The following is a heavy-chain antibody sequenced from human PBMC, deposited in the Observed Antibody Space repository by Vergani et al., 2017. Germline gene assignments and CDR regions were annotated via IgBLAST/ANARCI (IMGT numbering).Heavy chain of an antibody. CDR2: IWYDGSNK. CDR3: AREQDPRGAFDI. CDR1: GFTFSSHS. Sequence: QVQLVESEGGVVQPGRSLTLSCVASGFTFSSHSMHWVRQAPGKGLEWVAVIWYDGSNKYYGDSVKGRFTISRDNSKNTLYLQMNSLRVEDTAVYYCAREQDPRGAFDIWGQGTMVTVSS. J-gene: IGHJ3*02. V-gene: IGHV3-33*01.